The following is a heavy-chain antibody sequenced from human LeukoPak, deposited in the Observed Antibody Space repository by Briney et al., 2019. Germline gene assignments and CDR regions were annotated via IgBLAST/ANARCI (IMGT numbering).Heavy chain of an antibody. CDR1: GGSISSSSYY. Sequence: PSETLSLTCAVSGGSISSSSYYWSWIRQPPGKGLEWIGEINHSGSTNYNPSLKSRVTISVDTSKNQFPLKLSSVTAADTAVYYCARGRGGSYRYTGDYWGQGTLVTVSS. CDR2: INHSGST. V-gene: IGHV4-39*06. D-gene: IGHD3-16*02. CDR3: ARGRGGSYRYTGDY. J-gene: IGHJ4*02.